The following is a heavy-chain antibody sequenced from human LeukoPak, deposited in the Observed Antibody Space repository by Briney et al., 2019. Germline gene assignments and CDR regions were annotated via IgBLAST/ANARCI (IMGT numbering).Heavy chain of an antibody. Sequence: GGSLRLSCAASGFTFSSYWMSWVRQAPGKGLEWVSNIKQDGSEKYYVDSMKGRFTISRDNAKNSLYLQMNSLRAEDTAVYYCARGLESAVSFDYWGQGTLATVSS. V-gene: IGHV3-7*01. CDR3: ARGLESAVSFDY. CDR2: IKQDGSEK. J-gene: IGHJ4*02. CDR1: GFTFSSYW.